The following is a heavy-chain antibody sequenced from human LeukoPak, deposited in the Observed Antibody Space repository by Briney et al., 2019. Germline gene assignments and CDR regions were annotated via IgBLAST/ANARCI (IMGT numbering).Heavy chain of an antibody. D-gene: IGHD3-22*01. CDR1: GGSISSGDYY. J-gene: IGHJ4*01. Sequence: SETLSLTCTVSGGSISSGDYYWSWIRHPPGKGLEWIAHIFYSGSTYSNPSLKSRVIISLDTSKNQFSLKLSSVTAADTAVYYCARRGQAYDSSGYFFDFWGQGTLVTVSS. V-gene: IGHV4-30-4*01. CDR2: IFYSGST. CDR3: ARRGQAYDSSGYFFDF.